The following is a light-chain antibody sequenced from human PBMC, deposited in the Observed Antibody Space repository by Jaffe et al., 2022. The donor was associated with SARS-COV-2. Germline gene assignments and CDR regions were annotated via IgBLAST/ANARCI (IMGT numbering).Light chain of an antibody. V-gene: IGKV1-5*03. J-gene: IGKJ1*01. CDR3: QQYNTFSPWT. CDR2: KAS. Sequence: DIQMAQSPSTLSASVGDRVTITCRASQSISTWLAWYQQKPGKAPKLLIYKASTLDSGVPPRFSGSGSGTEFTLTISSLQPDDFATYYCQQYNTFSPWTFGQGTKVE. CDR1: QSISTW.